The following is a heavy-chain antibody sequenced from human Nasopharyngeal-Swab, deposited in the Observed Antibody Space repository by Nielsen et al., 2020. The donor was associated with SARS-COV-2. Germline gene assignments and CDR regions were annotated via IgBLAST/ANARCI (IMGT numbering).Heavy chain of an antibody. CDR1: GFSIISNHY. J-gene: IGHJ4*02. Sequence: SETLSLTCNVSGFSIISNHYWGWIRQPAGKGLEWIGRIYTSGSTNYNPSLKSRVTMSVDTSKNQFSLKLSSVTAADTAVYYCARVAAVAGTGAEYYFDYWGQGTLVTVSS. CDR3: ARVAAVAGTGAEYYFDY. V-gene: IGHV4-4*07. D-gene: IGHD6-19*01. CDR2: IYTSGST.